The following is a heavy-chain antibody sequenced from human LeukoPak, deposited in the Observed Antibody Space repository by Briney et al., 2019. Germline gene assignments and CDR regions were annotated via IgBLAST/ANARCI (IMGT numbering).Heavy chain of an antibody. V-gene: IGHV3-23*01. J-gene: IGHJ4*02. Sequence: GGSLRLSCAASGFTFSSYGMNWVRQSPGKGLEWVSAVSGSGGSTYYADSVKGRFTISRDNSKSTLYLQMNSMRAEDTALYYCARPTSGWYAGGFDYWGQGILVTVSS. CDR2: VSGSGGST. D-gene: IGHD6-19*01. CDR3: ARPTSGWYAGGFDY. CDR1: GFTFSSYG.